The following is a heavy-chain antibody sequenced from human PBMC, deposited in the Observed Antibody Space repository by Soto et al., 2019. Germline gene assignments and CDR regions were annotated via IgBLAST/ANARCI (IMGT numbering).Heavy chain of an antibody. J-gene: IGHJ3*01. CDR3: ARDGRYSRYCCASEV. Sequence: GESLKISCKGSGYDFSPYYIGWVRQMPGKGLEWLGLIHPRDSDTRYSPSFQGQVTISVDQSINTAYRQWSSLKASDTATCYCARDGRYSRYCCASEVWGQGTKVTVSS. CDR2: IHPRDSDT. D-gene: IGHD6-13*01. CDR1: GYDFSPYY. V-gene: IGHV5-51*01.